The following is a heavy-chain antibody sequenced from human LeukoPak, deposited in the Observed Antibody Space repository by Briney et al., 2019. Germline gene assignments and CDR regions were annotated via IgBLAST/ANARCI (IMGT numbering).Heavy chain of an antibody. D-gene: IGHD5/OR15-5a*01. CDR1: GGSLNTPNYY. J-gene: IGHJ4*02. V-gene: IGHV4-39*07. CDR2: IFYSGGT. Sequence: SETLSLTCTVSGGSLNTPNYYWGWIRQTPGKGLEWIGNIFYSGGTYYSPSLTSRVTISLDTSRNQFSLRLNSVTAADTAVYFCATLVSTRYYFDYWGQGTLVTVSS. CDR3: ATLVSTRYYFDY.